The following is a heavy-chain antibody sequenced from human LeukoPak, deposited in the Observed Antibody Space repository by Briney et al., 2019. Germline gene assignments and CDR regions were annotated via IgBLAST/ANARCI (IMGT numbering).Heavy chain of an antibody. V-gene: IGHV4-39*07. CDR3: ARQIAVACKAGFDY. J-gene: IGHJ4*02. CDR1: GGSISSSSYY. D-gene: IGHD6-19*01. Sequence: PSETLSLTCTVSGGSISSSSYYWGWIRQPPRKGLEWIGCIYYIVSTYYHPSLKSRVTISVDTSKNQFSLRLSCVTAADTAGYYCARQIAVACKAGFDYWGQGTPVTVSS. CDR2: IYYIVST.